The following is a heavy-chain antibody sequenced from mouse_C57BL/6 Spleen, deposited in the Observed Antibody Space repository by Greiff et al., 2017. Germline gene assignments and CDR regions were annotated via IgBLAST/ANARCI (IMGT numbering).Heavy chain of an antibody. CDR1: GFTFSDYG. CDR3: ARKGRNWDKGYFDY. J-gene: IGHJ2*01. V-gene: IGHV5-17*01. D-gene: IGHD4-1*01. Sequence: DVMLVESGGGLVKPGGSLKLSCAASGFTFSDYGMHWVRQAPEKGLEWVAYISSGSSTIYYADTVKGRFTISRDNAKNTLVLQMTSLRSEDTAMXYCARKGRNWDKGYFDYWGQGTTLTVSS. CDR2: ISSGSSTI.